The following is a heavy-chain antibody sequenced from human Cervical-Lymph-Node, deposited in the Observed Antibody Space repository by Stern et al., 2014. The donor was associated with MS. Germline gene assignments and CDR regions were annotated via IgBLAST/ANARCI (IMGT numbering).Heavy chain of an antibody. Sequence: VQLVESGGGVVQPGRSLRLSCAASGFPFSSSGMHWVRQAPGKGLEWLAIIWYDGSNRYYADSVKGRFTISRDNSKNTLYLQMNSLRADDTAVYYCAREGGNTAEYFQHWGQGTLVTVSS. D-gene: IGHD4-23*01. J-gene: IGHJ1*01. V-gene: IGHV3-33*01. CDR3: AREGGNTAEYFQH. CDR1: GFPFSSSG. CDR2: IWYDGSNR.